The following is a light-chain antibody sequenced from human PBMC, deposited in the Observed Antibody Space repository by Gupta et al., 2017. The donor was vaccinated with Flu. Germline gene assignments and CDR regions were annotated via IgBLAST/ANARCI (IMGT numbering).Light chain of an antibody. Sequence: VGDRVTITCRASQSISSWLAWYQQKPGKAPKLLIYRASTLESGVPSRFSGSGSGTEFTLTISSLQPDDFATYYCQQYNTYPAFGQGTKVEIK. J-gene: IGKJ1*01. CDR1: QSISSW. CDR3: QQYNTYPA. V-gene: IGKV1-5*03. CDR2: RAS.